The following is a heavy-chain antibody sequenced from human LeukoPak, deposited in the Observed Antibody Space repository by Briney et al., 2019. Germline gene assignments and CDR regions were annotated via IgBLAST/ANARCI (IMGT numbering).Heavy chain of an antibody. D-gene: IGHD3-3*01. J-gene: IGHJ1*01. CDR1: GYTFTSYG. CDR2: IIPIFGTA. CDR3: ARGIFGVATLAEYFQH. V-gene: IGHV1-69*13. Sequence: SVKVSCKASGYTFTSYGISWVRQAPGQGLEWMGGIIPIFGTANYAQKFQGRVTITADESTSTAYMELSSLRSEDTAVYYCARGIFGVATLAEYFQHWGQGTLVTVSS.